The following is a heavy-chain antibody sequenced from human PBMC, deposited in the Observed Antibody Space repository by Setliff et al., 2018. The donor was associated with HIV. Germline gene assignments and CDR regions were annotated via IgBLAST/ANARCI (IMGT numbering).Heavy chain of an antibody. Sequence: ASVKVSCKASGYTFTSYGISWLRQAPGQGLEWMGWISGYSGNTNYAQKLQGRVTMTTDTSTSTAYMELRSLRSDDTAVYYCARDPYNTVTVNFGAFDIWGQGTMVTVSS. CDR2: ISGYSGNT. D-gene: IGHD3-9*01. CDR3: ARDPYNTVTVNFGAFDI. J-gene: IGHJ3*02. V-gene: IGHV1-18*01. CDR1: GYTFTSYG.